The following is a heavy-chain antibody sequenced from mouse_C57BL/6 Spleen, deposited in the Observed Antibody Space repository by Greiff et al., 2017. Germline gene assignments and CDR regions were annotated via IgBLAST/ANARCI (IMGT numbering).Heavy chain of an antibody. J-gene: IGHJ1*03. CDR1: GYTFTDYT. D-gene: IGHD2-3*01. Sequence: QVQLQQSGAELVKPGASVKMSCKASGYTFTDYTIHWVKQRPGQGLEWIGWVYPGSGSTKYNEKFKDKATLTADKSSSTAYMVLSRLTSEDSAVYVCERHEDDRYYPYWYFGGWGTGTTVTVSA. CDR2: VYPGSGST. CDR3: ERHEDDRYYPYWYFGG. V-gene: IGHV1-62-2*01.